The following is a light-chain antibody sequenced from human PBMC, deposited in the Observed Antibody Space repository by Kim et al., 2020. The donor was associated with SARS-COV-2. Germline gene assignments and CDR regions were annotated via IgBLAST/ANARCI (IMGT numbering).Light chain of an antibody. V-gene: IGLV1-44*01. Sequence: QSVLTQPPSASGTPGQRVTISCSGSSSNIGLSSVNWYQHLPGTAPKLLIFSNNQRPSGVPDRFSGSKSDTSASLAINGLQSEDESDFYCATWDDSLNGWVFGGGTQLTVL. CDR1: SSNIGLSS. CDR2: SNN. J-gene: IGLJ3*02. CDR3: ATWDDSLNGWV.